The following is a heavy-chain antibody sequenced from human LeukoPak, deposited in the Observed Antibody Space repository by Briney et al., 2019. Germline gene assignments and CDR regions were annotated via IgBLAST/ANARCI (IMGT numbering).Heavy chain of an antibody. D-gene: IGHD2-15*01. V-gene: IGHV4-31*03. CDR1: GGSISSSGYY. CDR3: ARAVVVVAATPYFQH. Sequence: SQTLSLTCTVSGGSISSSGYYWSWIRQHPGKGLEWIGYIYYSGSTYYNPSLKSRVTISVDTSKNQFSLKLSSVTAADTAVYYCARAVVVVAATPYFQHWGQGTLVTVSS. CDR2: IYYSGST. J-gene: IGHJ1*01.